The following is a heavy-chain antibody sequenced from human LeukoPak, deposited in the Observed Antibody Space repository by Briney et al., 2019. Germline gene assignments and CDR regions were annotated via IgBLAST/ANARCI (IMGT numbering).Heavy chain of an antibody. CDR3: ARGSIGSSWYLYYYYYYMDV. CDR1: GFTFSSYA. Sequence: AGGSLRLSCAASGFTFSSYAMHWVRQAPGKGLEWVAVISYDGSNKYYADSVKGRFTISRDNSKNTLYLQMNSLRAEDTAVYYCARGSIGSSWYLYYYYYYMDVWGKGTTVTISS. D-gene: IGHD6-13*01. J-gene: IGHJ6*03. V-gene: IGHV3-30*04. CDR2: ISYDGSNK.